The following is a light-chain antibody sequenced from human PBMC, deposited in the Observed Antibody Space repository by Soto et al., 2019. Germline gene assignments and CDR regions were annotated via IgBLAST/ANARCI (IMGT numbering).Light chain of an antibody. J-gene: IGKJ5*01. CDR1: QSVLYSPNNKNY. CDR2: EVS. V-gene: IGKV4-1*01. CDR3: MQSTQLPPT. Sequence: DIVMTQSPDSLAVSLGERATINCSSIQSVLYSPNNKNYLAWYLQMPGQSPQLLIYEVSTRVSGVPDRFSGSGSGTDFTLEISRVETDDVGIYYCMQSTQLPPTFGQGTRLEIK.